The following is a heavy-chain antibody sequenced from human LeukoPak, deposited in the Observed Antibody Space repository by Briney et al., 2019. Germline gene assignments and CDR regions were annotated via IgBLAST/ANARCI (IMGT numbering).Heavy chain of an antibody. CDR3: ARGDIVVVPAAIVAWFDP. D-gene: IGHD2-2*02. J-gene: IGHJ5*02. V-gene: IGHV4-34*01. Sequence: SETLSLTCTVYGGSFSGYYWSWIRQPPGKGLEWIGEINHSGSTNYNPSLKSRVTISVDTPKNQFSLKLSSVTAADTAVYYCARGDIVVVPAAIVAWFDPWGQGTLVTVSS. CDR1: GGSFSGYY. CDR2: INHSGST.